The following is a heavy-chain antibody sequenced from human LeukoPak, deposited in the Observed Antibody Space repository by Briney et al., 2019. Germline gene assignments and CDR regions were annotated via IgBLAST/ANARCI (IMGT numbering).Heavy chain of an antibody. V-gene: IGHV4-4*02. D-gene: IGHD3-16*02. CDR2: IHRSGST. Sequence: SETLSLTCTVSLDSTTSNFWSWVRQPPGKGLEWIGEIHRSGSTNYNPSLQRRVTISIDRPKNQIALELSSVTAADTAVYYCAREIIGGFNPGAYWGQGTLVTVAS. J-gene: IGHJ4*02. CDR3: AREIIGGFNPGAY. CDR1: LDSTTSNF.